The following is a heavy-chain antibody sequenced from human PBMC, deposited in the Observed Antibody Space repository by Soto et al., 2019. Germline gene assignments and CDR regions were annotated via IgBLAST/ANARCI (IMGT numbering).Heavy chain of an antibody. CDR1: GFTFDDYA. CDR3: ANEAGGCSGTRCYPFDY. D-gene: IGHD2-2*01. J-gene: IGHJ4*02. Sequence: EVQLVESGGGLVQPGRSLRLSCAASGFTFDDYAMHWVRQAPGKGLEWVSRISWNSGRIDYADSVKGRFTISRDNAKNSLYLQMNSLRAEDTALYYCANEAGGCSGTRCYPFDYWGQGTLVTVSS. V-gene: IGHV3-9*01. CDR2: ISWNSGRI.